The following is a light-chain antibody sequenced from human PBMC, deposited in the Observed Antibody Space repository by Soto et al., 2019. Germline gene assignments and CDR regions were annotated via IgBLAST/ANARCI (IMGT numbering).Light chain of an antibody. Sequence: EIVMTQSPATLSVSPGERATLSCRTSQSISTILAWYQQRPGQAPRLLIYGASTRATGIPARFSGSGSGTDFTLTISSLEPEDFAVYYCQQRSELFTFGGGTKVDIK. CDR3: QQRSELFT. CDR1: QSISTI. CDR2: GAS. J-gene: IGKJ4*01. V-gene: IGKV3-15*01.